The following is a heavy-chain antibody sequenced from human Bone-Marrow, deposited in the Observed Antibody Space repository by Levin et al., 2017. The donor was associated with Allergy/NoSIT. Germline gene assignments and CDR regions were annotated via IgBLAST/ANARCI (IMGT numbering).Heavy chain of an antibody. CDR2: IFVSSTT. CDR3: ARNNPVEYFDY. Sequence: SQTLSLTCTVSGGSIIHHSWSWVRQPAGRGLEWIGRIFVSSTTNYNPSLKSRVTMPVDRSKNEFSLRLTSVTAADTAVYFCARNNPVEYFDYWGQGSLVAVSS. D-gene: IGHD1/OR15-1a*01. CDR1: GGSIIHHS. V-gene: IGHV4-4*07. J-gene: IGHJ4*02.